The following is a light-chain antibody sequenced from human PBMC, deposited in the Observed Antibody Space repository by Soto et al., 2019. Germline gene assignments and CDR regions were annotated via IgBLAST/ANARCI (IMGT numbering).Light chain of an antibody. CDR3: QQRSNWPRIT. Sequence: EIVLTPSPGTLSLSPGERATVSCRAIQSVSSSYLAWYQQKPGQAPRLLIYGASSRATGIPDRFSGSGSGTDFTLTISSLEPEDFAVYYCQQRSNWPRITFGQGTRLEIK. V-gene: IGKV3D-20*02. CDR1: QSVSSSY. J-gene: IGKJ5*01. CDR2: GAS.